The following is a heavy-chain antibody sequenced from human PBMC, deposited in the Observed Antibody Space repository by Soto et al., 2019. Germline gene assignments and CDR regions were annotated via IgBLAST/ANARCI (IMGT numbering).Heavy chain of an antibody. D-gene: IGHD6-19*01. J-gene: IGHJ4*02. Sequence: ASGFTFSNAWMSWVRQAPGKGLECVGRIKSKTDGGTTDYAAPVKGRFTISRDDSKNTLYLQMNSLKTEDTAVYYCTIYRGIAVAGTLLYWGQGTLVTVYS. CDR1: GFTFSNAW. CDR2: IKSKTDGGTT. CDR3: TIYRGIAVAGTLLY. V-gene: IGHV3-15*01.